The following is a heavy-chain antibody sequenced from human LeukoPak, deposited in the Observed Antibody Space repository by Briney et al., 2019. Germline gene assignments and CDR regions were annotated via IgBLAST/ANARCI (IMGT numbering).Heavy chain of an antibody. CDR1: GGSISSGDYY. J-gene: IGHJ4*02. Sequence: SETLSLTCTVSGGSISSGDYYWSWIRQPPGKGLEWIGYIYYSGSTYYNPSLKSRVTISVDTSKNQFSLKLSSVTAADTAVYYCARVSPKSDYAPYYFDYWGQGTLVTVST. V-gene: IGHV4-30-4*08. CDR2: IYYSGST. CDR3: ARVSPKSDYAPYYFDY. D-gene: IGHD1-26*01.